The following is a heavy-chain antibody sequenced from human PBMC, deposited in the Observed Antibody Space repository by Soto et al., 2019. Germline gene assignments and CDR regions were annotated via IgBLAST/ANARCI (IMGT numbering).Heavy chain of an antibody. D-gene: IGHD2-2*01. J-gene: IGHJ4*02. Sequence: GGSLRLSCAASGFTFDDYAMHWVRQAPGKGLEWVSGISWNSGSIGYADSVKGRFTISRDNAKNSLYLQMNSLRAEDTALYYCAKAMAVVPAAPAGFDYWGQGTLVTVSS. CDR1: GFTFDDYA. CDR2: ISWNSGSI. V-gene: IGHV3-9*01. CDR3: AKAMAVVPAAPAGFDY.